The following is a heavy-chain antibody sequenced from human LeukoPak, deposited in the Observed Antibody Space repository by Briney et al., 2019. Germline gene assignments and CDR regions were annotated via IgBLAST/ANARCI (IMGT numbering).Heavy chain of an antibody. D-gene: IGHD2-2*01. J-gene: IGHJ5*02. CDR3: ARRSVPAAIPGGWFDP. CDR2: IIPIFGTA. Sequence: SVKVSCKASGGTFSSYAISWVRQAPGRGLEWMGGIIPIFGTANYAQKFQGRVTITADESTSTAYMELSSLRSEDTAVYYCARRSVPAAIPGGWFDPWGQGTLVTVSS. V-gene: IGHV1-69*01. CDR1: GGTFSSYA.